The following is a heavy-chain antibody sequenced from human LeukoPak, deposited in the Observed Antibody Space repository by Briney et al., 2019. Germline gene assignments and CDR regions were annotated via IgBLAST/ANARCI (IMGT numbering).Heavy chain of an antibody. V-gene: IGHV3-23*01. CDR3: AKETRGQ. J-gene: IGHJ4*02. CDR1: RFIFSSYA. CDR2: ISGSGATI. Sequence: GVSLRLSCAASRFIFSSYAMNWVRQAPGKGLEWVSRISGSGATINYSDSVKGRFTISRDNSKNTLYLQMNSLRAEETAVYYCAKETRGQWGQETLVT.